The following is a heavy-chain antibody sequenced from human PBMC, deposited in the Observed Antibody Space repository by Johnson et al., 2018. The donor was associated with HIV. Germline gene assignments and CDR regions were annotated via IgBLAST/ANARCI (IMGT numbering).Heavy chain of an antibody. J-gene: IGHJ3*02. Sequence: QVLLVESGGGVVQPGRSLRLSCPASGFTFSNYAMHWVRQAPGKGLEWVAVISYDGSNKYYADSVKGRFTISRDNSKNTLYLQMNSLRAEDTAVYYCAKDSANDPFDIWGQGTMVTVSS. CDR1: GFTFSNYA. D-gene: IGHD4/OR15-4a*01. CDR3: AKDSANDPFDI. CDR2: ISYDGSNK. V-gene: IGHV3-30*04.